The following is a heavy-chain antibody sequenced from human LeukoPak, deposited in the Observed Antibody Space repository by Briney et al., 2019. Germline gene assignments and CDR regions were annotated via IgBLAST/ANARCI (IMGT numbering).Heavy chain of an antibody. J-gene: IGHJ3*02. CDR3: ARTEVDDAFDI. Sequence: KTSETLSLTCTVSGGSISSGSYYWTWIRQPAGKGLEWIGRIYTIGSTNYNPSLKSRVTISVDTSKNHFSLKLSSVTAADTAVYYCARTEVDDAFDIWGQGTMVTVSS. V-gene: IGHV4-61*02. CDR2: IYTIGST. CDR1: GGSISSGSYY.